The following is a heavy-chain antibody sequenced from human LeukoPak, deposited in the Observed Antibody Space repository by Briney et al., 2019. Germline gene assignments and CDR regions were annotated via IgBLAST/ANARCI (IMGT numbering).Heavy chain of an antibody. CDR2: IIPIFGTA. CDR1: GGTFSSYA. D-gene: IGHD3-3*01. Sequence: SVKVSCKASGGTFSSYAISWVRQAPGQGLEWMGGIIPIFGTANYAQKFQGRVTITADESTSTAYMELSSLRSGDTAVYYCARGQYYDFWSGYPGTRFDYWGQGTLVTVSS. CDR3: ARGQYYDFWSGYPGTRFDY. V-gene: IGHV1-69*13. J-gene: IGHJ4*02.